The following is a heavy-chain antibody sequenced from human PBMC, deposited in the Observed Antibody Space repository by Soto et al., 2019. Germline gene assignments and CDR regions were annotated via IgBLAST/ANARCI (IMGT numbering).Heavy chain of an antibody. CDR1: GFTFSDYY. J-gene: IGHJ6*02. V-gene: IGHV3-11*01. CDR2: ISSSGSTI. D-gene: IGHD3-3*01. Sequence: PGGSLRLSCAASGFTFSDYYMSWIRQAPGKGLEWVSYISSSGSTIYYADSVKGRFTISRDNAKNSLYLQMNSLRAEDTAVYYCARASGSRTSLRYYDFWSGYDNYYYYGMDVWGQGTTVTVSS. CDR3: ARASGSRTSLRYYDFWSGYDNYYYYGMDV.